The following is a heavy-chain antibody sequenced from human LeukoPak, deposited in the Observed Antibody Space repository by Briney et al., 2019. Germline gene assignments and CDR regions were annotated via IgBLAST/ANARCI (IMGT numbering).Heavy chain of an antibody. J-gene: IGHJ4*02. Sequence: GGSLRLSCAASGFTFDDYAMHWVRQAPGKGLEWVSLISGDGGSTYYADSVKGRFTISRDNAKNSLYLQMNSLRAEDTAVYYCARGENNYGYYYFDYWGQGTLVTVSS. V-gene: IGHV3-43*02. CDR1: GFTFDDYA. CDR2: ISGDGGST. D-gene: IGHD5-18*01. CDR3: ARGENNYGYYYFDY.